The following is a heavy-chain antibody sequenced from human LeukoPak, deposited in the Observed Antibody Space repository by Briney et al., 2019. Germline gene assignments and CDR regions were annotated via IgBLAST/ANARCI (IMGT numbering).Heavy chain of an antibody. V-gene: IGHV4-34*01. CDR2: INHSGST. CDR3: ARGHDEYGDYYFDY. Sequence: SETLSLTCAVYGGSFSGYYWSWIRRPPGKGLEWIGEINHSGSTNYNPSLKSRVTISVDTSKNQFSLKLSSVTAADTAVYYCARGHDEYGDYYFDYWGQGTLVTVSS. J-gene: IGHJ4*02. D-gene: IGHD4-17*01. CDR1: GGSFSGYY.